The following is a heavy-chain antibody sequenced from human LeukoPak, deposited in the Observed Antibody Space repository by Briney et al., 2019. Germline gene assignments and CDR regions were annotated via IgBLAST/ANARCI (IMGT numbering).Heavy chain of an antibody. CDR2: ISWNSGSI. Sequence: GRSLRLSCAASGFTFDDYAMHWVRQAPGKGLEWVSGISWNSGSIGYADSVKGRFTISRDNAKNSLYLQMNSLRAEDTALYYCAKDTGAVAGTKGFDYWGQGTLVTVSS. CDR1: GFTFDDYA. J-gene: IGHJ4*02. V-gene: IGHV3-9*01. D-gene: IGHD6-19*01. CDR3: AKDTGAVAGTKGFDY.